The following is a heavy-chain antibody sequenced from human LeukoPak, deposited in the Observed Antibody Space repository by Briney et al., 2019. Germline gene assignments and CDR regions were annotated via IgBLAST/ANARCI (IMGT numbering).Heavy chain of an antibody. Sequence: ASVKVSCKASGYNFNIYGISWVRQAPGQGLEWMGWISPYNGNTNYAQNLHGRVTMTTDTSTSTGYMELRSLISDDTAVYYCARRPYYYYYMDVWGKGTTVTISS. J-gene: IGHJ6*03. CDR1: GYNFNIYG. CDR2: ISPYNGNT. V-gene: IGHV1-18*01. CDR3: ARRPYYYYYMDV.